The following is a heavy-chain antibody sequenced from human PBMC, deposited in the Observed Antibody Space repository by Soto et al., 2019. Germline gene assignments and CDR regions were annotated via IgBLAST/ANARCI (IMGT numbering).Heavy chain of an antibody. Sequence: GGSLRLSCAASGFTFSSYAMHWVRQAPGKGLEWVAVISYDGSNKYYADSVKGRFTISRDNSKNTLYLQMNSLRAEDTAVYYCARGRRYFDWLSPFDYWGQGTLVTVSS. V-gene: IGHV3-30-3*01. J-gene: IGHJ4*02. CDR1: GFTFSSYA. CDR3: ARGRRYFDWLSPFDY. CDR2: ISYDGSNK. D-gene: IGHD3-9*01.